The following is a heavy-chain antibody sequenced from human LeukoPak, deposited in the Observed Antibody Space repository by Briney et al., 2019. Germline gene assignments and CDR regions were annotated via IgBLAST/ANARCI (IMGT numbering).Heavy chain of an antibody. V-gene: IGHV3-30*04. D-gene: IGHD4-11*01. Sequence: QSGGSLRLSCAASGFTFSSYAMHWVRQAPGKGLEWVAVISYDGRNKYYADSVKGRFTIFRDNSKNTLYLQMNSLRAEDTAVYYCARDRQPWGLQAPFDYWGQGTLVTVSS. CDR2: ISYDGRNK. CDR3: ARDRQPWGLQAPFDY. CDR1: GFTFSSYA. J-gene: IGHJ4*02.